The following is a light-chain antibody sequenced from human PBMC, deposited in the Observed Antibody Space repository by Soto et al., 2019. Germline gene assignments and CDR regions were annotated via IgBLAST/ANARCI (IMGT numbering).Light chain of an antibody. Sequence: AIRMTQSPSSFSASTGDRVTITCRASQGISSYLAWYQQKPGKASKLLIYAASTLQSGVPSRFSGSASGTDFTLTISCLQSEDFATYYCQQYYSYPWTFGQGTKVEIK. CDR2: AAS. J-gene: IGKJ1*01. V-gene: IGKV1-8*01. CDR1: QGISSY. CDR3: QQYYSYPWT.